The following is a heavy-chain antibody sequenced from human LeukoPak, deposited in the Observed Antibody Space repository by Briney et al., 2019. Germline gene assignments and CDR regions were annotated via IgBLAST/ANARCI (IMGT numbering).Heavy chain of an antibody. CDR1: GFTFRTYE. CDR3: ARDLNYGNSNPYYFDY. J-gene: IGHJ4*02. V-gene: IGHV3-48*03. CDR2: ISGTSSII. D-gene: IGHD4-23*01. Sequence: QPGGSLRLSCAASGFTFRTYEMSWVRQAPGKGLEWVSYISGTSSIIHYADSVKGRFTISRDNAKNSLYLQMSSLRAEDTAVYYCARDLNYGNSNPYYFDYWGPGTLVTVSS.